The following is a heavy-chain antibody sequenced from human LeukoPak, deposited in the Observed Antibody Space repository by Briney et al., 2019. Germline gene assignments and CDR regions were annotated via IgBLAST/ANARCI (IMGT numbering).Heavy chain of an antibody. J-gene: IGHJ4*02. D-gene: IGHD3-9*01. V-gene: IGHV3-48*03. CDR1: GFTFSSYE. Sequence: PGGSLRLSCAASGFTFSSYEMNWVRQAPGKGLEWVSYISSSGSTIYYADSVKGRFTISRDNAKNSLYLQMNGLRAEDTAVYYCARELRYFDWLSGTKQEFDYWGQGTLVTVSS. CDR3: ARELRYFDWLSGTKQEFDY. CDR2: ISSSGSTI.